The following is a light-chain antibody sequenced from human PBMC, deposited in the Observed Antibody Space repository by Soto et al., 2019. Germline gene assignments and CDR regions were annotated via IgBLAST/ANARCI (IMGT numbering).Light chain of an antibody. CDR3: SSYTHCGTPYVV. V-gene: IGLV2-14*01. CDR1: SRDVGGYNY. Sequence: QSALTPPASVSGSPGQSITISCTATSRDVGGYNYFSWYQQHPGKAPKLLIYEVSNRPSGVSNRFSGPKSGNTSSLTISVLQAEDEHDYDCSSYTHCGTPYVVFGVGTKLTVL. J-gene: IGLJ2*01. CDR2: EVS.